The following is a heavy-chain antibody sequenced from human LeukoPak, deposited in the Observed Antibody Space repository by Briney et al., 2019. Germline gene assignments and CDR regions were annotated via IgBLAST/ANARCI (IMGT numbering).Heavy chain of an antibody. J-gene: IGHJ5*01. V-gene: IGHV3-7*01. CDR3: AREPPSVPASSLDS. CDR2: RKKDGSET. CDR1: GFTFSSYW. D-gene: IGHD6-13*01. Sequence: GGSLRLSCAASGFTFSSYWMTWVRQAPGKGLEWVANRKKDGSETYYVDSVKGRFTTPRDNAQSSLYLQMNSLRAEDTAVYYSAREPPSVPASSLDSWGEGTLVTVSS.